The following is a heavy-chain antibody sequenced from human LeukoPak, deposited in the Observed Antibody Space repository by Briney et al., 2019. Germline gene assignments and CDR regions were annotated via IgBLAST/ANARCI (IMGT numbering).Heavy chain of an antibody. V-gene: IGHV5-51*01. J-gene: IGHJ4*02. D-gene: IGHD3-16*01. CDR2: IYPGDSDT. CDR3: ARHNLGTGVFDY. Sequence: GESLKISCRVSRYSFTTYWIGWVRQMPGKGLEWMAIIYPGDSDTRYSPSFQGQVTISADKSISTAYLQWSSLKASDTAMYYCARHNLGTGVFDYWGQGTLVTVSS. CDR1: RYSFTTYW.